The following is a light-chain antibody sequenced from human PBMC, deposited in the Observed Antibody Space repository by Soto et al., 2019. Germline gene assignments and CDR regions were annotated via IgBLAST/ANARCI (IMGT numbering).Light chain of an antibody. V-gene: IGLV2-8*01. CDR3: SSYAGSNLWV. CDR1: SSDVGGDNY. Sequence: QSALTQPPSASGSPGQSVTISCTGTSSDVGGDNYVSWYQQHPGKAPKLMIYEVSKRPSGVPDRFSGSKSGNTASLTVSGLQAEDEADYYCSSYAGSNLWVFGGGTKFTVL. CDR2: EVS. J-gene: IGLJ3*02.